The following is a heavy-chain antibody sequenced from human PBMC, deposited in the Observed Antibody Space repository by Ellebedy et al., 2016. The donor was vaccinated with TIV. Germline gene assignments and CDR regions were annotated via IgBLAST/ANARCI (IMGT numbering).Heavy chain of an antibody. CDR3: ARGATAGFFWYFDL. CDR1: GYTFTSYA. D-gene: IGHD6-13*01. V-gene: IGHV7-4-1*02. J-gene: IGHJ2*01. Sequence: AASVKVSCKPSGYTFTSYAMNWVRQAPGQGLDWMGWINTNTGNPTYDQGFTGRFVFSLATSVSTAYLQISRLKAEDTAVYYCARGATAGFFWYFDLWGRGTLVTVSS. CDR2: INTNTGNP.